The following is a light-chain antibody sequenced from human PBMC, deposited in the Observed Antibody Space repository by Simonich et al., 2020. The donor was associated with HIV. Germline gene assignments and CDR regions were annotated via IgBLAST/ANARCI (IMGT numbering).Light chain of an antibody. Sequence: QSALTQPASVSGSPGQAITISCTGTSSDVGSHNLGSWYQQHPGKDPKLMIYEGSTRPSGVSNRFSGSKSGNTASLTISGLQAEDEADYYCCSYADGVVFGGGTKLTVL. CDR2: EGS. V-gene: IGLV2-23*01. J-gene: IGLJ3*02. CDR3: CSYADGVV. CDR1: SSDVGSHNL.